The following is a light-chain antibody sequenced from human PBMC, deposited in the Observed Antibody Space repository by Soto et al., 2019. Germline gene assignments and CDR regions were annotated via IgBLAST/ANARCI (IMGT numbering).Light chain of an antibody. CDR2: FAS. Sequence: DIQMTQSPPSLSASVGDRVTLTCRASQSISSYLNWYQLKPGRPPKLLIYFASSLQAGVPSRFSGAGSETDFTLTITDLQPEDFTSYFCLQTDSVPYTFGQGT. V-gene: IGKV1-39*01. CDR1: QSISSY. J-gene: IGKJ2*01. CDR3: LQTDSVPYT.